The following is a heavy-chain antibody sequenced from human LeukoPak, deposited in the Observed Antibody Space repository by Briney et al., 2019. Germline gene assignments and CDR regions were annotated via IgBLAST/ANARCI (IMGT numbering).Heavy chain of an antibody. J-gene: IGHJ6*02. CDR1: GFTFSNYA. D-gene: IGHD3-10*01. CDR3: AGVWYGELKVDV. CDR2: IIGSGGTT. Sequence: GGSLRLSCEASGFTFSNYAMSWVRQAPGKGLEWVSTIIGSGGTTYYADSVKGRFTISRDNSKNTLSLQMNSLRAEDTAVYYCAGVWYGELKVDVWGQGTTVTVSS. V-gene: IGHV3-23*01.